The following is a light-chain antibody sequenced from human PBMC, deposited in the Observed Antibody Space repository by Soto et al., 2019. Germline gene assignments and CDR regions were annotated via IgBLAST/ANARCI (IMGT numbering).Light chain of an antibody. CDR3: CSYGGDRI. Sequence: QSALTQPASVSGSPGQSIAISCTGTSSNVGGYNFVSWYQQHPGKAPKLLIYEVNKRPSGVSNRFSGSKSDNTASQTISGLQAEDEADYYCCSYGGDRIFGGGTKLTVL. CDR2: EVN. CDR1: SSNVGGYNF. V-gene: IGLV2-23*02. J-gene: IGLJ2*01.